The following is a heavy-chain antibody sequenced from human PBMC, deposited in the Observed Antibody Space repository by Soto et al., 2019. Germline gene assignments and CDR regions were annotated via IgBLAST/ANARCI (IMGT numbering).Heavy chain of an antibody. CDR3: ARAGQKWYFDL. V-gene: IGHV1-2*04. CDR2: INPNSGAT. CDR1: GYTFTSYY. Sequence: QVQLVQSGAEVKKPGASVKVSCQASGYTFTSYYIHWVRQAPGQGLEWRGSINPNSGATYFAQKLQGWVTMSRDTSISTAYMELSRLSSDDTAVYYCARAGQKWYFDLWGRGTLVTVSS. J-gene: IGHJ2*01.